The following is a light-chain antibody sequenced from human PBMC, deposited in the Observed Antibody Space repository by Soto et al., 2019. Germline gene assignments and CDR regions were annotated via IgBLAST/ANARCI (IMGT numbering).Light chain of an antibody. Sequence: QSALTQPASVSGSPGQSITISCTGTSSDVGGYNYVSCYQQHPGKAPKLMIYEVSNRPSGVSNRFSGSKSGNTASLTISGLQAEDEADYYCSSYTSRSTLDYVFGSGTKLTVL. CDR2: EVS. CDR3: SSYTSRSTLDYV. V-gene: IGLV2-14*01. CDR1: SSDVGGYNY. J-gene: IGLJ1*01.